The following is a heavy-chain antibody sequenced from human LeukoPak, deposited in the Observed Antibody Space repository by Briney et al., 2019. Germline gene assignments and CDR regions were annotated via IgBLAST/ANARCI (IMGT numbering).Heavy chain of an antibody. CDR2: ISWNSGSI. J-gene: IGHJ3*02. Sequence: GGSLRLSCAASGFTFSSYAMSWVRQAPGKGLEWVSGISWNSGSIGYADSVKGRFTISRDNAKNSLYLQMSSLRPEDTALYYCSREKSRGDAFDIWRQGTMITVSS. CDR1: GFTFSSYA. V-gene: IGHV3-9*01. CDR3: SREKSRGDAFDI.